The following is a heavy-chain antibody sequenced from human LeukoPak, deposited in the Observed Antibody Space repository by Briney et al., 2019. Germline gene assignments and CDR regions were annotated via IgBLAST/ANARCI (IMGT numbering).Heavy chain of an antibody. CDR3: AAELYGVYTDCCTFHL. CDR1: GFTFSTSA. Sequence: SVKVSCKTSGFTFSTSAVQWVRQARGQRLEWIGWIIVGSGATNYAQSLQGRFTITRGMSTNTAYMELSSLGSEDSAVYYCAAELYGVYTDCCTFHLWGQGTLVTVSS. J-gene: IGHJ3*01. CDR2: IIVGSGAT. D-gene: IGHD4-17*01. V-gene: IGHV1-58*01.